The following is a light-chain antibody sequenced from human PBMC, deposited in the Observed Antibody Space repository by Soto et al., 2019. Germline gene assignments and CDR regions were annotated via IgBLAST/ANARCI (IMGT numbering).Light chain of an antibody. Sequence: SYELTQPPSVSVAPGETATITCGGRYIGRKSVHWYQQKPGQAPVLVMYHSGERPSGIPERFSGSNLGNTATLTISRVETGDEADYYCQVWDSDYDLELVFGGGTKLTVL. CDR3: QVWDSDYDLELV. J-gene: IGLJ2*01. CDR2: HSG. CDR1: YIGRKS. V-gene: IGLV3-21*04.